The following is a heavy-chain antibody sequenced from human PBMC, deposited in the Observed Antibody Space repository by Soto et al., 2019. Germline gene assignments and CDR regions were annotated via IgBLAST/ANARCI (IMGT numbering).Heavy chain of an antibody. J-gene: IGHJ4*02. CDR1: VFNFSDYC. D-gene: IGHD6-19*01. CDR3: ARHTSGWHYYDY. CDR2: ISCSGRYT. Sequence: GGSLRLSCAASVFNFSDYCMNWIRQAPGKGLEWVSYISCSGRYTNFADSVKGRFTISRDNAKNSLYLQMNSLRAEDAAVYYCARHTSGWHYYDYWGQGAPVTVSS. V-gene: IGHV3-11*06.